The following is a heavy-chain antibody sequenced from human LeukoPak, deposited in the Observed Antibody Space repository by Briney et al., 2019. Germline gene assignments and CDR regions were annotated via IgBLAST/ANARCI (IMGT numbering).Heavy chain of an antibody. CDR3: ARVVPVHEYYNSYMDV. CDR2: LTRGSSNI. CDR1: GFPFMTYA. D-gene: IGHD1-1*01. Sequence: PGGSLRLSCEASGFPFMTYAMNWIRQSPGKGLEWVAFLTRGSSNIQYAESVKGRFTISRDNGKDSLFLQMNSLRAEDTAVYYCARVVPVHEYYNSYMDVWGKGTTVIVSS. J-gene: IGHJ6*03. V-gene: IGHV3-48*01.